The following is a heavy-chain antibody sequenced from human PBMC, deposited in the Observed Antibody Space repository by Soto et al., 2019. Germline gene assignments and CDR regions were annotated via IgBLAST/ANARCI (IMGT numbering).Heavy chain of an antibody. V-gene: IGHV3-15*01. J-gene: IGHJ3*02. Sequence: GGSLRLSCAASGFTFSNAWMSWVRQAPGKGLEWVGRIKSKTDGGTTDYAAPVKGRFTISRDDSKNTLYLQMNSLKTEDTAVYYCTTPFRREAWGAFDIWGQGTMVTVSS. D-gene: IGHD1-26*01. CDR2: IKSKTDGGTT. CDR1: GFTFSNAW. CDR3: TTPFRREAWGAFDI.